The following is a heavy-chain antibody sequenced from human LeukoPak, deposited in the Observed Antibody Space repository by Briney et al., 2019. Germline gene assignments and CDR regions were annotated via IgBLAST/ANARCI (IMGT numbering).Heavy chain of an antibody. J-gene: IGHJ4*02. CDR3: ARDARVEQGY. D-gene: IGHD1/OR15-1a*01. CDR1: GFTFSSYS. CDR2: ISSSSSTI. V-gene: IGHV3-48*01. Sequence: GGSLRLSCAASGFTFSSYSMNWARQAPGKGLEWVSYISSSSSTIYYADSVKGRFTISRDNAKNSLYLQMNSLRAEDTAVYYCARDARVEQGYWGQGTLVTVSS.